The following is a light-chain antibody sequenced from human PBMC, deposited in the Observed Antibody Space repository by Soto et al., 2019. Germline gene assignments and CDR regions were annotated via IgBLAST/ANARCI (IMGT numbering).Light chain of an antibody. CDR2: DVS. V-gene: IGLV2-14*01. CDR1: SSDVGGYNY. CDR3: GSYASSSTLYV. Sequence: QSVLTQPASVSGFPGRSITISCTGTSSDVGGYNYVSWYQQHSGKAPKLMIYDVSNQPSGVSNRFSGSKSGNTASLTISGLQAEDEADYYCGSYASSSTLYVFGTGTKVTVL. J-gene: IGLJ1*01.